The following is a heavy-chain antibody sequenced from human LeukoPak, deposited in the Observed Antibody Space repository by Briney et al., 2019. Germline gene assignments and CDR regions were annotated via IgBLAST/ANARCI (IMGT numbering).Heavy chain of an antibody. CDR3: ARGAVAGFLLLEFDY. J-gene: IGHJ4*02. CDR1: GYTFTGYY. CDR2: INPNSGGT. D-gene: IGHD6-19*01. Sequence: ASVKVSFKASGYTFTGYYMHWVRQAPGQGVEWMGWINPNSGGTNYAQKFQGRVTMTRDTSISTAYMELSRLRSDDTAVYYCARGAVAGFLLLEFDYWGQGTLVTVSS. V-gene: IGHV1-2*02.